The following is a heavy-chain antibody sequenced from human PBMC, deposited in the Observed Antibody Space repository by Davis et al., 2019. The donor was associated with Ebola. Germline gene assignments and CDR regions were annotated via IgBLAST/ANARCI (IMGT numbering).Heavy chain of an antibody. Sequence: GGSLRLSCAASEFTFSSYWMHWVRQAPGKGPEWVAIIKQDGGEKYYVDSVKGRFTISRDNSKNTLYLQMNSLRAEDTAVYYCARERGITMIVVDDAFDIWGQGTMVTVSS. CDR2: IKQDGGEK. D-gene: IGHD3-22*01. CDR1: EFTFSSYW. J-gene: IGHJ3*02. CDR3: ARERGITMIVVDDAFDI. V-gene: IGHV3-7*03.